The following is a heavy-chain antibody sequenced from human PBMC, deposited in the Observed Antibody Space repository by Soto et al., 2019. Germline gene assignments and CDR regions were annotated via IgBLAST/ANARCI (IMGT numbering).Heavy chain of an antibody. V-gene: IGHV3-30*18. J-gene: IGHJ6*02. CDR1: GFTFSSYG. CDR3: AKDRRGYCSSTSCYNEYYYGMDV. CDR2: ISYDGSNK. Sequence: GGSLRLSCAASGFTFSSYGMHWVRQAPGKGLEWVAVISYDGSNKYYADSVKGRFTISRDNSKNTLYLQMNSLRAEDTAVYYCAKDRRGYCSSTSCYNEYYYGMDVWGQGTTVTVSS. D-gene: IGHD2-2*02.